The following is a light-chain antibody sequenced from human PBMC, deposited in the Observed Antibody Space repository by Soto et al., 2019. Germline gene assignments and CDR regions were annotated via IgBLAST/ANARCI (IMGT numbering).Light chain of an antibody. V-gene: IGKV1-5*01. Sequence: DIQMTHSPSTLSASVGDRVTITCRASHFISSWLAWYQHKPGKAPKLLIYDTSTLGTGVPSRFSSSGSGTEFTLTISSLHPDDFATYYCQQYNTFSWTFGQGTRVEIK. CDR1: HFISSW. CDR3: QQYNTFSWT. J-gene: IGKJ1*01. CDR2: DTS.